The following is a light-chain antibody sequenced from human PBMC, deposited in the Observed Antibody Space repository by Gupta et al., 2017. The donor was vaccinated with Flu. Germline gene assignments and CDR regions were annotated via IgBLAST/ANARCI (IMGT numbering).Light chain of an antibody. Sequence: QSVLTQPPSASGAPGQGVTISCSGGRSNIGDDFVYWYQHLPGTAPKLLIYRGNQRPSGVPDRVSGSKSGTSASLAISGLRSEDEADDYCAAWDASLAKWVFGGGTKLTVL. CDR3: AAWDASLAKWV. CDR1: RSNIGDDF. V-gene: IGLV1-47*01. CDR2: RGN. J-gene: IGLJ3*02.